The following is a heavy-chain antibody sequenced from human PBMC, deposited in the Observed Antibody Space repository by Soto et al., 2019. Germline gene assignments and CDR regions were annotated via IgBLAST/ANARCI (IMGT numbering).Heavy chain of an antibody. CDR3: AKVYCSGGSCYFDP. V-gene: IGHV3-30*18. CDR2: ISYDGSNK. CDR1: GFTFSSYV. J-gene: IGHJ5*02. D-gene: IGHD2-15*01. Sequence: GGSLRLSCAASGFTFSSYVMHWVRQAPGKGLEWVAVISYDGSNKYYADSVKGRFTISRDSSKNTLYLQMNSLRAEDTAVYYCAKVYCSGGSCYFDPWGQGTLVTVS.